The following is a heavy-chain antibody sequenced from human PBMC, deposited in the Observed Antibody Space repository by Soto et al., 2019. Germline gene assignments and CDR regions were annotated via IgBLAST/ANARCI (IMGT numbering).Heavy chain of an antibody. Sequence: GGSLRLSCAASGFIFTSYAMSWVRQGPGKGLEWVSGISGSAGSTYYADSVKGRFSISRDNSKNTLYLQMNSLRAEDTAVYYCAKGGGSYSSGWYYFDYWGQGTLVTVSS. D-gene: IGHD6-19*01. V-gene: IGHV3-23*01. CDR1: GFIFTSYA. CDR2: ISGSAGST. CDR3: AKGGGSYSSGWYYFDY. J-gene: IGHJ4*02.